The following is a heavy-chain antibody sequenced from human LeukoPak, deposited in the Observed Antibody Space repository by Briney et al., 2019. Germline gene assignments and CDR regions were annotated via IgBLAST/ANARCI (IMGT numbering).Heavy chain of an antibody. CDR2: VSAYNGNT. J-gene: IGHJ4*02. Sequence: GASVKVSCKASGYTFTSYGISWVRQAPGQGLEWMGWVSAYNGNTNYAQKLQGRVTMTTDTSTSTAYMELRSLRSDDTAVYYCAKLSGQTYYDYVWGSYRYTSPDYWGQGTLVTVSS. D-gene: IGHD3-16*02. CDR1: GYTFTSYG. CDR3: AKLSGQTYYDYVWGSYRYTSPDY. V-gene: IGHV1-18*01.